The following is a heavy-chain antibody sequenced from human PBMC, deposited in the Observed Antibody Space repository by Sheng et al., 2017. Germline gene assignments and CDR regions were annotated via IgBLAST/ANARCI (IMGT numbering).Heavy chain of an antibody. D-gene: IGHD3-3*01. CDR1: GGTFSSYT. Sequence: QVQLVQSGAEVKKPGSSVKVSCKASGGTFSSYTISWVRQAPGQGLEWMGRIIPILGIANYAQKFQGRVTITADKSTSTAYMELSSLRSEDTAVYYCARGFPEWNYYDFWSGPTWFDPWGQGTLVTVSS. CDR3: ARGFPEWNYYDFWSGPTWFDP. J-gene: IGHJ5*02. CDR2: IIPILGIA. V-gene: IGHV1-69*02.